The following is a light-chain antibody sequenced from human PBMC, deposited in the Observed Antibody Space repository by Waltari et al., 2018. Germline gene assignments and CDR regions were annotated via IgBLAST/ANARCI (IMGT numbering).Light chain of an antibody. J-gene: IGKJ4*01. CDR2: KAS. V-gene: IGKV1-5*03. Sequence: IQMTQCPSTLSASVGDRVIFSCRASQSISKWLAWYQQKPVKAPKLLIYKASTLESGVPSRFSGSGSGTEFTLTISSLQPEDFATYYCQQYNSYSLLSFGGGTKVEIK. CDR1: QSISKW. CDR3: QQYNSYSLLS.